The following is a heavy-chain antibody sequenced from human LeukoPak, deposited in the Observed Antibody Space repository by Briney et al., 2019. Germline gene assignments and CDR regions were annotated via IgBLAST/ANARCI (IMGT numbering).Heavy chain of an antibody. V-gene: IGHV3-30-3*01. J-gene: IGHJ3*02. Sequence: PGRSLRLSCAASGFTFSSYVMHWVRQAPGKGLEWVAVISYDGSNKYYADSVKGRFTISRDNAKNSLYLQMNSLRAEDTAVYYCARDRSSGYDDAFDIWGQGTMVTVSS. D-gene: IGHD5-12*01. CDR2: ISYDGSNK. CDR1: GFTFSSYV. CDR3: ARDRSSGYDDAFDI.